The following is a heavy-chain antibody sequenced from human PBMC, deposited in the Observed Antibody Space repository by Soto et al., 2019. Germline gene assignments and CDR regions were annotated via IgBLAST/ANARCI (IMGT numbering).Heavy chain of an antibody. V-gene: IGHV3-53*01. CDR2: IYSGGST. CDR3: AVSRDYYDSSGYYSGDGTFDY. D-gene: IGHD3-22*01. J-gene: IGHJ4*02. CDR1: GFTVSSNY. Sequence: PGGSLRLSCAASGFTVSSNYMSWVRQAPGKGLEWVSVIYSGGSTYYADSVKGRFTISRDNSKNTLYLQMNSLRAEDTAVYYCAVSRDYYDSSGYYSGDGTFDYWGQGTLVTVSS.